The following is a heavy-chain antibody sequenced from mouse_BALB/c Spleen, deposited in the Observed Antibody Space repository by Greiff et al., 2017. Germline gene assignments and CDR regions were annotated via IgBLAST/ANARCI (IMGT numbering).Heavy chain of an antibody. Sequence: VHVKQSGAELVKPGASVKLSCTASGFNIKDTYMHWVKQRPEQGLEWIGRIDPANGNTKYDPKFQGKATITADTSSNTAYLQLSSLTSEDTAVYYCARGDYDDWFAYWGQGTLVTVSA. J-gene: IGHJ3*01. CDR2: IDPANGNT. CDR1: GFNIKDTY. CDR3: ARGDYDDWFAY. D-gene: IGHD2-4*01. V-gene: IGHV14-3*02.